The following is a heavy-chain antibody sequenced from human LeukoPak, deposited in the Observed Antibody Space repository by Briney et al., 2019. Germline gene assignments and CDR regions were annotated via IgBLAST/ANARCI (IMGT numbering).Heavy chain of an antibody. CDR2: ISDSGSLT. CDR3: AKDARRTNGWYFFDY. Sequence: PGGSLRLSCAASGFAFSSLAVGWVRQAPGQGLEWVSVISDSGSLTYYADSVKGRFTISRDNSKNTLFLQMNSLRAEDTAVYYCAKDARRTNGWYFFDYWGQGTLVTVSS. V-gene: IGHV3-23*01. CDR1: GFAFSSLA. D-gene: IGHD6-19*01. J-gene: IGHJ4*02.